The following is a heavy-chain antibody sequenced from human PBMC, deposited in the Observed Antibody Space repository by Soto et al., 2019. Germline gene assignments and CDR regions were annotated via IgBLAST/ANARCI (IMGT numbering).Heavy chain of an antibody. J-gene: IGHJ6*02. D-gene: IGHD1-26*01. CDR1: GYTFTSYG. CDR3: ARDGLGVEWELNYYYGMDV. V-gene: IGHV1-18*01. CDR2: ISAYNGNT. Sequence: ASVKVSCKASGYTFTSYGISWVRQAPGQGLEWMGWISAYNGNTNYAQKLQGRVTMTTDTSTSTAYMELRSLRSDDTAVYYCARDGLGVEWELNYYYGMDVWGQGTTVTVSS.